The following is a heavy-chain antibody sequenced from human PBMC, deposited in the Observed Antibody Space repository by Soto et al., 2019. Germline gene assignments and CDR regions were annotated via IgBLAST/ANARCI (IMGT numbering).Heavy chain of an antibody. CDR1: GFTFSSYA. V-gene: IGHV3-23*01. CDR3: AKDRATVTKNHYYYYYGMDV. J-gene: IGHJ6*02. D-gene: IGHD4-4*01. Sequence: GGSLRLSCAASGFTFSSYAMSWVRQAPGKGLEWVSAISGSGGSTYYADSVKGRFTISRDNSKNTLYLQMNSLRAEDTAVYYCAKDRATVTKNHYYYYYGMDVWGQGTTVTVSS. CDR2: ISGSGGST.